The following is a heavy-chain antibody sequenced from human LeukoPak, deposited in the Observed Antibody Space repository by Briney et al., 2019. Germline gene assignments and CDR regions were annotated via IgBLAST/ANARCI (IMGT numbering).Heavy chain of an antibody. CDR2: IYSGGST. CDR3: ARSAGIEATIVLGY. Sequence: PGGSLRLSCAASGFTVSGNYMSCVRHAPGRWLEWVSLIYSGGSTYYADSVKGRFAIYRDNSKNTLYLQMNSLRAEDTAVYYCARSAGIEATIVLGYWGQGTLVTVSS. V-gene: IGHV3-66*01. CDR1: GFTVSGNY. D-gene: IGHD5-12*01. J-gene: IGHJ4*02.